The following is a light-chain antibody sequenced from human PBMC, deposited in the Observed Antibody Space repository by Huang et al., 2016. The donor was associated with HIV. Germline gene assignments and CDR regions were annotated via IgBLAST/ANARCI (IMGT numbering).Light chain of an antibody. V-gene: IGKV1-5*03. CDR3: QQYHSYPWT. Sequence: DIQMTQTPSTLSASVGDSVNITCRASQSISSWLAWYQQKPGKAPKLLIYKASSLESGVPSRFSGSGSGTEVTLTISSLQPDDFATYYCQQYHSYPWTFGQGTKVEIK. CDR2: KAS. CDR1: QSISSW. J-gene: IGKJ1*01.